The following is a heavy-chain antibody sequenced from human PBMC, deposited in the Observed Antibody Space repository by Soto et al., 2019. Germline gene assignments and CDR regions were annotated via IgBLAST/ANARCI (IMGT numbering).Heavy chain of an antibody. CDR2: IIPIFGTA. D-gene: IGHD3-22*01. V-gene: IGHV1-69*06. Sequence: SVKVSCKASGGTFSSYAISWVRQAPGQGLEWMGGIIPIFGTANYAQKFQGRVTITADKSTSTAYMELSSLRSEDTAVYYCARDYYDSSGLHYFDYRGQRTLVTVSS. CDR3: ARDYYDSSGLHYFDY. J-gene: IGHJ4*02. CDR1: GGTFSSYA.